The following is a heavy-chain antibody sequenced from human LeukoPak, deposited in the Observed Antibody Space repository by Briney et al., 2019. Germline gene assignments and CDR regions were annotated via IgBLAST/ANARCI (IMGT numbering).Heavy chain of an antibody. CDR2: ISHRSSTI. D-gene: IGHD3-3*01. J-gene: IGHJ6*02. CDR3: ARAADFWSGYPSMDV. CDR1: GFTFSNYG. Sequence: GGSLRLSCAASGFTFSNYGMTWVRQAPGKGLEWVSYISHRSSTIYYADSVKGRFTISRDNAKNSLYLQMNSLRAEDTAVYYCARAADFWSGYPSMDVWGQGTTVTVSS. V-gene: IGHV3-48*04.